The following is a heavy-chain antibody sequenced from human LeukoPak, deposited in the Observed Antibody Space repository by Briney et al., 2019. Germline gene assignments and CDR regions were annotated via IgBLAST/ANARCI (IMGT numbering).Heavy chain of an antibody. CDR2: ISYDGSNK. V-gene: IGHV3-30-3*01. CDR1: GFTFSSYA. J-gene: IGHJ4*02. CDR3: ARDRKDTVVVPAAIQGYYFDY. Sequence: GGSLRLSCAASGFTFSSYAMHWVRQAPGKGLEWVAVISYDGSNKYYADSVKGRFTISRDNSKNTLYLQMKSLRAEDTAVYYCARDRKDTVVVPAAIQGYYFDYWGQGTLVTVSS. D-gene: IGHD2-2*02.